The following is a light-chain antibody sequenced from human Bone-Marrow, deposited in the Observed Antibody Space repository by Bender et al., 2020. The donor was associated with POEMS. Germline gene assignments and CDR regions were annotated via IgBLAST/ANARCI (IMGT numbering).Light chain of an antibody. CDR2: SSH. Sequence: QSVLTQPPSASGTPGQRVTISCSGGSSNIGAHAVNWYQHLPGTPPKLLLYSSHRRPAEVPDRFSGSRSGTSASLAISGLQSEDEADYYCAVWDDSLNGWVFGGGTKLTVL. J-gene: IGLJ3*02. V-gene: IGLV1-44*01. CDR3: AVWDDSLNGWV. CDR1: SSNIGAHA.